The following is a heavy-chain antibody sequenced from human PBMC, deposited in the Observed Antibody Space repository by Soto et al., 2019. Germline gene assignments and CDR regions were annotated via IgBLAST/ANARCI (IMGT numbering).Heavy chain of an antibody. D-gene: IGHD6-13*01. V-gene: IGHV4-34*01. CDR2: INHSGST. CDR3: AREGDSSSWYFENYYYYGMDV. Sequence: PSETLSLTCAVYGGSVSGYYWSWIRQPPGKGLEWIGEINHSGSTNYNPSLKSRVTISVDTSKNQFSLKLSSVTAADTAVYYCAREGDSSSWYFENYYYYGMDVWGQGTTVTVSS. CDR1: GGSVSGYY. J-gene: IGHJ6*02.